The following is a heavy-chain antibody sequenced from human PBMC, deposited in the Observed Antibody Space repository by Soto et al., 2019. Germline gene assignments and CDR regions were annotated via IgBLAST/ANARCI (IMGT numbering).Heavy chain of an antibody. CDR1: GFTFSSYW. D-gene: IGHD1-20*01. V-gene: IGHV3-7*05. Sequence: GGSLRLSCAASGFTFSSYWMSWVRQAPGKGLEWVTTIKQGGCEKYYVDSVKGRFTISRDNAKNPLYLQMNGLRAEDTAVYYCASGYNWSPDCMDVWGQGTTVTVSS. CDR3: ASGYNWSPDCMDV. CDR2: IKQGGCEK. J-gene: IGHJ6*02.